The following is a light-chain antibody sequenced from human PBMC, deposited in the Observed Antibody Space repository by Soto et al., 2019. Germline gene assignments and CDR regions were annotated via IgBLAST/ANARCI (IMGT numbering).Light chain of an antibody. V-gene: IGKV3-15*01. Sequence: EIVMTQSPATLSVSPGERATLSCRASQSVSSNLAWYQQKPGQAPRLLIFDASTSATGIPATFSGSDSGTECTLTISSLQSEDFAVYYWQQYTNWPPWPFGQGTKVDIK. J-gene: IGKJ1*01. CDR1: QSVSSN. CDR3: QQYTNWPPWP. CDR2: DAS.